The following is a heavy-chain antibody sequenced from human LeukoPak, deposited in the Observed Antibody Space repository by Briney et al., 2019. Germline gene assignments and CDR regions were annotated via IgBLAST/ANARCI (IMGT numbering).Heavy chain of an antibody. V-gene: IGHV3-15*07. CDR3: TTGPTYYDFWSGGSNAFDI. Sequence: GGSLRLSCAASGFTFSNAWMNWVRQAPGKGLEWVGRIKSKTDGGTTDYAAPVKGRFTISRDDSKNTLYLQMNSLKTEDTAVYYCTTGPTYYDFWSGGSNAFDIWGQGTMVTVSS. CDR2: IKSKTDGGTT. CDR1: GFTFSNAW. D-gene: IGHD3-3*01. J-gene: IGHJ3*02.